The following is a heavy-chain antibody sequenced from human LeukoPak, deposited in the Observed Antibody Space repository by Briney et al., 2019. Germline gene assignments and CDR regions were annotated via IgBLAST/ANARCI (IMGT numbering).Heavy chain of an antibody. Sequence: SETLSLTCAVSGGSISSSNRWSWVRQPPGKGLEWIADFYYSGNSNYNPSLKSRLTLSVDKSKNQFSLKLTSVTAPDTAVYYCVRGGLLPYYYYMDVWGKGTTVIVSS. J-gene: IGHJ6*03. CDR3: VRGGLLPYYYYMDV. V-gene: IGHV4-4*02. D-gene: IGHD1-26*01. CDR2: FYYSGNS. CDR1: GGSISSSNR.